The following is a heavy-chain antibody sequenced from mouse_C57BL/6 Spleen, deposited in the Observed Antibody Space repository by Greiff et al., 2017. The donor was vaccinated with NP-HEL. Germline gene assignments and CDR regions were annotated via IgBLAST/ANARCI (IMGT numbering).Heavy chain of an antibody. CDR3: TREDYYYGSSYVRFDY. V-gene: IGHV1-15*01. Sequence: VQLQQSGAELVRPGASVTLSCKASGYTFTDYEMHWVKQTPVHGLEWIGAIDPETGGTAYNQKFKGKAILTADKSSSTAYMELRSLTSEDSAVYYCTREDYYYGSSYVRFDYWGQGTTLTVSS. CDR2: IDPETGGT. D-gene: IGHD1-1*01. J-gene: IGHJ2*01. CDR1: GYTFTDYE.